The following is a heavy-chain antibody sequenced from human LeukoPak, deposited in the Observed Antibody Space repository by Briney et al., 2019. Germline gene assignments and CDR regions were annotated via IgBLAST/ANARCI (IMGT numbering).Heavy chain of an antibody. CDR3: AREVGFYRPLDS. CDR2: DHHDGRT. Sequence: SETLSLTCYGSGVSVTTTNLRSGVRHPRGKVLELIGEDHHDGRTNYNPSLRSRFIMSGDHPNNNIFLKLSSLTAADTALYYCAREVGFYRPLDSSGQGTLVTVSS. V-gene: IGHV4-4*02. J-gene: IGHJ4*02. D-gene: IGHD1-14*01. CDR1: GVSVTTTNL.